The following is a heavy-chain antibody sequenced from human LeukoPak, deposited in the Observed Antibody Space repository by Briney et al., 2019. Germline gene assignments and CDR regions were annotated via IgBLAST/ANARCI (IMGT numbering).Heavy chain of an antibody. D-gene: IGHD2-2*01. Sequence: ASVKVSCKPSRYTFTRYYMHWVRQAPAQGLEWMGIINPSGGSTIYAQKFQGRVTMTMDTSTSTVYMELSSLRSEDTAVYYCASGEDCSSNSCSPRIVAFDIWGQGTMVTVSS. CDR2: INPSGGST. J-gene: IGHJ3*02. CDR1: RYTFTRYY. CDR3: ASGEDCSSNSCSPRIVAFDI. V-gene: IGHV1-46*01.